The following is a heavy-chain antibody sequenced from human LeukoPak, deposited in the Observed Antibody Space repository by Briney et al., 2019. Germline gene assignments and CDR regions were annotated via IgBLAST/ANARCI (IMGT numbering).Heavy chain of an antibody. CDR1: GAPIAIYY. J-gene: IGHJ4*02. CDR2: IYYDGTT. V-gene: IGHV4-59*03. Sequence: PSETLSLTGTVHGAPIAIYYCGWVRQPPGKGLEWIGYIYYDGTTSYNPSLKSRVTISIDTSKKQFSLKLNSVTAADAAVYYCVPFVGAFDYWGQGTLVTVSS. D-gene: IGHD3-16*01. CDR3: VPFVGAFDY.